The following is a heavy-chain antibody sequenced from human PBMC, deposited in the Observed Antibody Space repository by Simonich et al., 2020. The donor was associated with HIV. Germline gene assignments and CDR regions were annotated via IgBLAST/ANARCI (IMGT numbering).Heavy chain of an antibody. CDR1: GWSFSGYY. Sequence: QVHLQQWGAGRLKPSDTLSLHCAVYGWSFSGYYGTWIRQPPGKGLEWIGEIIHSGSTNYNPSLKVRVTISVDSAKKQFSLKLSSVAAADTAVYYCARLERGIDAFDIWGQGTMVTVSS. CDR3: ARLERGIDAFDI. J-gene: IGHJ3*02. D-gene: IGHD7-27*01. CDR2: IIHSGST. V-gene: IGHV4-34*12.